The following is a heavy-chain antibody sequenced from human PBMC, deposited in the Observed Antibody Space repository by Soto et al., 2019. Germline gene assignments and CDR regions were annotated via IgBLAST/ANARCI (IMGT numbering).Heavy chain of an antibody. V-gene: IGHV4-39*01. Sequence: QLQLQESGPGLVKPSETLSLTCTASGGSISSNSYYWGWIRQSPGKGLEWIGSIGYTGTIYYNPSLHSRVTMSVDTSENQISRRLSSMTAADTAVYYCASHVHNQGYEYYFDSWSQGTLVTVSS. CDR3: ASHVHNQGYEYYFDS. CDR2: IGYTGTI. CDR1: GGSISSNSYY. D-gene: IGHD3-3*01. J-gene: IGHJ4*02.